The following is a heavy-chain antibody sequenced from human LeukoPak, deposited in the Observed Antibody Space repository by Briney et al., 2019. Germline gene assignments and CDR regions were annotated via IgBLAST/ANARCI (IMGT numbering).Heavy chain of an antibody. CDR2: ISAYNGNT. CDR3: ARGISGDLLKYYFDY. D-gene: IGHD3-10*01. CDR1: GYTFTSYG. J-gene: IGHJ4*02. Sequence: GASVTVSCTASGYTFTSYGISWVRQAPGQGLEWMGWISAYNGNTNYAQKPQGRVTMTTDTSTSTAYMELRSLRSDDTAVYYCARGISGDLLKYYFDYWGQGTLVTVSS. V-gene: IGHV1-18*01.